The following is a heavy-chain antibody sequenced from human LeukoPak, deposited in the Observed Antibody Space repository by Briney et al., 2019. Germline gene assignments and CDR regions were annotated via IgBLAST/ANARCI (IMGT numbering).Heavy chain of an antibody. CDR3: ARDPSGSSFNWFDP. J-gene: IGHJ5*02. Sequence: KPSETLSLTCAVYGGSFSNYYWNWIRQSPGKGLEWIGRINHSGSINFNPPLKSRVTISVDTSKNQFSLRLRSVTAADTAVYYCARDPSGSSFNWFDPWGQGSLVTVSS. CDR2: INHSGSI. D-gene: IGHD1-26*01. CDR1: GGSFSNYY. V-gene: IGHV4-34*01.